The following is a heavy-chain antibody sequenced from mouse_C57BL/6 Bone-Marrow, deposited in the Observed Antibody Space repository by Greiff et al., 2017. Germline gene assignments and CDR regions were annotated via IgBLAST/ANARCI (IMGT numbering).Heavy chain of an antibody. D-gene: IGHD1-1*01. CDR1: GYAFSSSW. Sequence: VQLQQSGPELVKPGASVKISCKASGYAFSSSWMHWVKQRPGKGLEWIGRIYPGDGDPNYNGKFKGKATMTADKSSSTAYMQLSSLTSEDSAVYFCARVIMTSVVATDYWGQGTTLTVSS. J-gene: IGHJ2*01. CDR2: IYPGDGDP. CDR3: ARVIMTSVVATDY. V-gene: IGHV1-82*01.